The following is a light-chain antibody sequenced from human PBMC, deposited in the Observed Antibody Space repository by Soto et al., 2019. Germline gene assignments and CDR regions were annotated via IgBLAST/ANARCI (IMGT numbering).Light chain of an antibody. Sequence: QSALTQPASVSGSPGQSITISCTGTNSDVGGYNYVSWYQQHPGKAPEHMIYEVSHRPSGVSNRFSGSKSDNTASLTISGLQAEDEADYYCSSYTSISTLYVFGTGTKVTVL. V-gene: IGLV2-14*01. CDR3: SSYTSISTLYV. CDR1: NSDVGGYNY. CDR2: EVS. J-gene: IGLJ1*01.